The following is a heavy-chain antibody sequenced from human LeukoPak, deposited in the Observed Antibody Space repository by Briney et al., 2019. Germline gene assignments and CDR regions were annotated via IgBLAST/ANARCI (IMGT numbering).Heavy chain of an antibody. Sequence: GGSPRLSCAASGFTFSSYAMHWVRQAPGKGLEWVAVISYDGSNKYYADSVKGRFTISRDNSKNTLYLQMNSLRAEDTAVYYCARHDRIQLWLLLDYWGQGTLVTVSS. D-gene: IGHD5-18*01. CDR3: ARHDRIQLWLLLDY. V-gene: IGHV3-30*04. CDR2: ISYDGSNK. CDR1: GFTFSSYA. J-gene: IGHJ4*02.